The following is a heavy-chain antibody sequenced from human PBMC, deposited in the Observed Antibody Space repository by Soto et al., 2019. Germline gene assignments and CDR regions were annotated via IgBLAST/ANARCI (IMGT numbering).Heavy chain of an antibody. CDR3: ASWYFDL. V-gene: IGHV4-34*01. CDR1: GGSFSGYY. Sequence: QVQLQQWGAGLLKPSETLSLTCAVYGGSFSGYYWSWIRQPPGKGLEWIGEINHSGSTNYNPSLKSRVSLSVDTSKDQFSLKLSSVTAAGTAVYYGASWYFDLWGRGTLVTVSS. J-gene: IGHJ2*01. CDR2: INHSGST.